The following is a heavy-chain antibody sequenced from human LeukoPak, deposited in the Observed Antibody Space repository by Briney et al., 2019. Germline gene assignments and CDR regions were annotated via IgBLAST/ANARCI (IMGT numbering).Heavy chain of an antibody. CDR3: AKNGPRTHLFYMDV. V-gene: IGHV3-30*02. J-gene: IGHJ6*03. D-gene: IGHD1-1*01. CDR2: IRYDGINK. Sequence: GGSLRLSCAASGFTFSSYGMHWVRQAPGKGLEWVAFIRYDGINKYYADSVEGRFTVSRDNSKNTLYLQMNSLRAEDTAVYYCAKNGPRTHLFYMDVWGKGTTVTISS. CDR1: GFTFSSYG.